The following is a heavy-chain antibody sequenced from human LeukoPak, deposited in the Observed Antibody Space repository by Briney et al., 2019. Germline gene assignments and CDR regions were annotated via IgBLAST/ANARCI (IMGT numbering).Heavy chain of an antibody. V-gene: IGHV1-18*01. CDR3: AREDTAMVYYYYGMDV. CDR2: ISAYNGNT. D-gene: IGHD5-18*01. CDR1: GYTFTSYG. J-gene: IGHJ6*02. Sequence: ASVQVSCKASGYTFTSYGISWVRRAPGQGREWMGWISAYNGNTNYSQKLQGRVTMTTHTSTSTAYMELRSLRSDDTAVYYCAREDTAMVYYYYGMDVWGQGTTVTVSS.